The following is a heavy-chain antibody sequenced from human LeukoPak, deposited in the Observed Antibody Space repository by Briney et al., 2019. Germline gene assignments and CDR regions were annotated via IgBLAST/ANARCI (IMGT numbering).Heavy chain of an antibody. D-gene: IGHD6-19*01. CDR3: AKDPWGLGSGWYFGYFDY. V-gene: IGHV3-7*01. CDR2: IKQDGLET. J-gene: IGHJ4*02. CDR1: GFTSGHMFTAYW. Sequence: GGSLRLTCEASGFTSGHMFTAYWMSWVGQAPGKGLEWVANIKQDGLETYYLDSVKGRFTISRDNAKKSVSLQMNSLRAEDTAVYYCAKDPWGLGSGWYFGYFDYWGQGTLVTVSS.